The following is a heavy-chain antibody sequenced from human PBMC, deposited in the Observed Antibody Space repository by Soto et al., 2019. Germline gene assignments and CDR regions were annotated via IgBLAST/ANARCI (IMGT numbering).Heavy chain of an antibody. CDR3: AREETADAFDI. Sequence: ASVKVSCKASGYTFTSYAMHWVRQAPGQRLEWMGWINAGNGNTKYSQKFQGRVTITTDTSTSTAYMELRSLRSDDTAVYYCAREETADAFDIWGQGTMVT. CDR2: INAGNGNT. J-gene: IGHJ3*02. CDR1: GYTFTSYA. V-gene: IGHV1-3*01. D-gene: IGHD2-21*02.